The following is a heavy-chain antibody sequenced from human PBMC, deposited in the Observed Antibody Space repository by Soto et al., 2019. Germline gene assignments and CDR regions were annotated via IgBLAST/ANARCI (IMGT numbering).Heavy chain of an antibody. V-gene: IGHV3-48*02. J-gene: IGHJ4*02. D-gene: IGHD6-19*01. Sequence: EVQLVESGGGSVQPGGSLRLSCAASGFTFSTFSMNWVRQAPGRGLEWISYISGGGRPISYADSVKGRFTISRDNAKNSLYLQMDSLTDEDTAVYYCARDLGWAFDSWSQGTLVTVSS. CDR1: GFTFSTFS. CDR2: ISGGGRPI. CDR3: ARDLGWAFDS.